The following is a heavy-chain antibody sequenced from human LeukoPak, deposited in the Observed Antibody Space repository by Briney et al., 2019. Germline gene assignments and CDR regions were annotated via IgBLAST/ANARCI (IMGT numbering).Heavy chain of an antibody. CDR2: IYYSAST. CDR1: GGSISSSSYY. J-gene: IGHJ4*02. CDR3: ARGGEWLRSEPFDY. D-gene: IGHD5-12*01. Sequence: SETLSLTCTVSGGSISSSSYYWGWIREPPGKGLGWIGSIYYSASTYYNPSLKSRVTISVDTSKNQISLKLSTVTAADRAVYYCARGGEWLRSEPFDYWGQGTLVTVSS. V-gene: IGHV4-39*07.